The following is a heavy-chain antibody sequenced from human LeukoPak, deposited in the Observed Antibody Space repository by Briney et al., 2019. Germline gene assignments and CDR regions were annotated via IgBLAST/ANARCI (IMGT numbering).Heavy chain of an antibody. Sequence: PGGSLRLSCAASGFSFSSFWMHWVRQAPGKGLEWVANIRQDGSEKYYVDSVKGRFTISRDNARGSLYLQMNSLRVEDTAVYYCAKIDSASFASWGQGTLVSVSA. CDR2: IRQDGSEK. D-gene: IGHD3-22*01. CDR3: AKIDSASFAS. V-gene: IGHV3-7*01. CDR1: GFSFSSFW. J-gene: IGHJ4*02.